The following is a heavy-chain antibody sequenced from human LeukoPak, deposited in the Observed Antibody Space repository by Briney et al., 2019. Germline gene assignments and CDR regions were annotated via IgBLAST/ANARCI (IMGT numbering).Heavy chain of an antibody. CDR2: VYYSGNT. J-gene: IGHJ3*02. D-gene: IGHD3-22*01. CDR1: GAAISSSY. V-gene: IGHV4-59*01. Sequence: SETLSLTCTVSGAAISSSYWSWIRQPPGGGLEWIGYVYYSGNTNYNPSLKSRVTLSVDMSKNQFSLKLNSVTAADTAIYYCARGYYDSRGYSNAFDIWGQGTMVTVSS. CDR3: ARGYYDSRGYSNAFDI.